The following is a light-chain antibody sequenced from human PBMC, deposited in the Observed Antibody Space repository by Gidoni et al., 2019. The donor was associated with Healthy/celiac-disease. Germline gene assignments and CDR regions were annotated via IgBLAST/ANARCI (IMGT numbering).Light chain of an antibody. CDR1: QSFSSY. CDR3: QQRSNWPPLFT. CDR2: DAS. V-gene: IGKV3-11*01. J-gene: IGKJ3*01. Sequence: ELVLTQSPATLSLSPWERATISCRASQSFSSYLAWYQQKPGQAPRLLIYDASNRATGIPARFSGSGSGTDFTLTISSLEPEDFAVYYCQQRSNWPPLFTFGPGTKVDIK.